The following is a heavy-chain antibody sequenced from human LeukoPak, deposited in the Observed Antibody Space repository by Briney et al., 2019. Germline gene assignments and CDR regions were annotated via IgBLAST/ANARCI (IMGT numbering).Heavy chain of an antibody. V-gene: IGHV3-74*01. D-gene: IGHD4-11*01. CDR2: INSDGSST. CDR1: GFPFSSYW. Sequence: GGSLRLSCAASGFPFSSYWMHWVRQAPGKGLVWVSRINSDGSSTNYADSVKGRFTISRDNAKNSLYLQMNSLRAEDTAVYYCARAKTTDLSGVLDYWGQGTLVTVSS. J-gene: IGHJ4*02. CDR3: ARAKTTDLSGVLDY.